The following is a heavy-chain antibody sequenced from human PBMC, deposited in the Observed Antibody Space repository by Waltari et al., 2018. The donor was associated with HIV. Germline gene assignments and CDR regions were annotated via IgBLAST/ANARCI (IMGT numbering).Heavy chain of an antibody. J-gene: IGHJ4*02. Sequence: QVQLVQSGAEVKKPGASVKVSCKVSGYSLTEASIHWVRQAPGKGFEWMGGFDPEEDETIYAQKFQGRVNMTEDTSSGTAYMELSSLRSEDTALYYCAVAVGTPYDFWGKGTQVIVSS. CDR1: GYSLTEAS. D-gene: IGHD3-16*01. V-gene: IGHV1-24*01. CDR3: AVAVGTPYDF. CDR2: FDPEEDET.